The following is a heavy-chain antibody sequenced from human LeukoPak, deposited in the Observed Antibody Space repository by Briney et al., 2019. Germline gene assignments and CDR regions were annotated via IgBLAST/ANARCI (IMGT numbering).Heavy chain of an antibody. J-gene: IGHJ4*02. D-gene: IGHD1-1*01. CDR2: IRYDGSNK. V-gene: IGHV3-30*02. CDR3: AKDSGLERPLYYFDY. Sequence: PGGSLRLSCAASGFTFSSYGMHWVRQAPGNGLEWVAFIRYDGSNKYYADSVKGRFTISRDNSKNTLYLQMNSLRAEDTAVYYCAKDSGLERPLYYFDYWGQGTLVTVSS. CDR1: GFTFSSYG.